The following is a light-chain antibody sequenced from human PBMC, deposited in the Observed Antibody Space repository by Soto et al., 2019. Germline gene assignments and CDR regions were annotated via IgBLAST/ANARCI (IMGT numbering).Light chain of an antibody. V-gene: IGKV1-27*01. CDR2: AAS. J-gene: IGKJ4*01. CDR1: QDISHY. Sequence: DVQLTQSPSSLSASVGDRITITCRPRQDISHYLAWYQQKPGKPPRVLIYAASTLQSGVPTRFSGRRSGPEFTLTISSLLPEDVATYYCQKYYFAPLTFGGGTKVEIK. CDR3: QKYYFAPLT.